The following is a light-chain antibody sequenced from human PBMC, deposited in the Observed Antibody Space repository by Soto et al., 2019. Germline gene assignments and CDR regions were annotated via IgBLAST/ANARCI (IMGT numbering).Light chain of an antibody. Sequence: EIVMTQSPATLSVSPGERATLSCRASQSLSSYLAWYQQKPGQAPRLLIYDASNRATGIPARFSGSGSGTDFTLIISSLEPEDFAVYYCQQCINWPLTFGGGTKVEI. CDR2: DAS. CDR3: QQCINWPLT. J-gene: IGKJ4*01. V-gene: IGKV3-11*01. CDR1: QSLSSY.